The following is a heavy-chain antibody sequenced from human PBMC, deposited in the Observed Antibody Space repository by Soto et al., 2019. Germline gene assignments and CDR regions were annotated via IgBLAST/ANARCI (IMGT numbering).Heavy chain of an antibody. D-gene: IGHD2-15*01. V-gene: IGHV3-23*01. CDR2: ISGSGGST. CDR3: AKDIVVVVAGFWSIGYMDV. CDR1: GFTFSSYA. J-gene: IGHJ6*03. Sequence: GGSLRLSCAASGFTFSSYAMSWVRQAPGKGLEWVSAISGSGGSTYYADSVKGRFTISRDNSKNTLYLQMNSLRAEDTAVYYCAKDIVVVVAGFWSIGYMDVWGKGTTVTVSS.